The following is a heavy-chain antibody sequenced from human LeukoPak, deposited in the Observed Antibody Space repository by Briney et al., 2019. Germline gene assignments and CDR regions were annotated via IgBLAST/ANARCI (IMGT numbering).Heavy chain of an antibody. CDR3: ARGPGGRSGYHPLEDYYYYYYMDV. CDR2: FDPEDGER. CDR1: GYTLTELS. J-gene: IGHJ6*03. D-gene: IGHD3-22*01. Sequence: ASVKVSCKVSGYTLTELSMHWVRQAPGKGLEWMEGFDPEDGERIYAQKFQGRVTMTEDTSTDTAYMELSSLRSDDTAVYYCARGPGGRSGYHPLEDYYYYYYMDVWGKGTTVTVSS. V-gene: IGHV1-24*01.